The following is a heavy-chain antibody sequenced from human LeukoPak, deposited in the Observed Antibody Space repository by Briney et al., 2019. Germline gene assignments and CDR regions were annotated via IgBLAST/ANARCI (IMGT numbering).Heavy chain of an antibody. D-gene: IGHD3-3*01. CDR1: GAAISTYF. J-gene: IGHJ5*02. CDR3: ARDFWSGSVGFDP. Sequence: SETLSLTCTVSGAAISTYFWSWIRQSPGKGLEWIGYIYSSGSTKYNPSLKSRVTISVDASKNQFALTLRSLTAADTAVYYCARDFWSGSVGFDPWGQGTLDTVSS. CDR2: IYSSGST. V-gene: IGHV4-59*01.